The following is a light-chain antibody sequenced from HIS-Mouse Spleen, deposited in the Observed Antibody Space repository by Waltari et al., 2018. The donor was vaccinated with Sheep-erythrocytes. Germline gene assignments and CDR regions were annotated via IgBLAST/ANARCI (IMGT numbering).Light chain of an antibody. J-gene: IGLJ3*02. CDR2: EGS. CDR1: SSDVGSYNL. V-gene: IGLV2-23*01. Sequence: QSALTQPASVSGSPGQSITISCTGTSSDVGSYNLVSWYQQHPGKAPNLRIYEGSKRPSGGSNLFSGSKSGNTASLTISGLQAEDEADYYCCSYAGSSTWVFGGGTKLTVL. CDR3: CSYAGSSTWV.